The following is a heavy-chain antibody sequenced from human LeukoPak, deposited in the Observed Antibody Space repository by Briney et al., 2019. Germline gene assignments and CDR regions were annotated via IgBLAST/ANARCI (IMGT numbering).Heavy chain of an antibody. J-gene: IGHJ5*02. CDR1: GFTFSSYG. V-gene: IGHV3-30*19. D-gene: IGHD6-19*01. CDR3: ARAAAVTGSFRDNWFDP. Sequence: RGSLRLSCAASGFTFSSYGIHWVRQAPGEGLQWVAVIANDGSNEIYADSVKGRFTISRDNSKNTLSLQMNSLRPEDTAVYYCARAAAVTGSFRDNWFDPWGQGTLVTVSS. CDR2: IANDGSNE.